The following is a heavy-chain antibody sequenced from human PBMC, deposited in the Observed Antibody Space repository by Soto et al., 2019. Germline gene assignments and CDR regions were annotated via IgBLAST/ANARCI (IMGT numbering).Heavy chain of an antibody. CDR2: IYYSGST. D-gene: IGHD5-12*01. CDR1: GDSIRRYY. CDR3: ARAYGGFDNGLDV. J-gene: IGHJ6*02. Sequence: QVQLQESGPGLVKPSETLSLTCTVSGDSIRRYYWTWIRQPPGKGLELIGYIYYSGSTRYNPSLKSRVTISVDMSKNQFSLKLSSVIAADTAVYYCARAYGGFDNGLDVWGQGTAVTVSS. V-gene: IGHV4-59*01.